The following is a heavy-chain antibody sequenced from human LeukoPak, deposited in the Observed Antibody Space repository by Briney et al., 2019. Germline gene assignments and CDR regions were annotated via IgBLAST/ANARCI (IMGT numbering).Heavy chain of an antibody. Sequence: PSETLSLTCTVSGGSISSYYWSWIRQPPGKGLEWIGYIYYSGSTNYNPSLKSRVTISVDTSKNQFSLKPSSVTAADTAVYYCARDRYGGFDYWGQGTLVTVSS. CDR1: GGSISSYY. D-gene: IGHD1-26*01. J-gene: IGHJ4*02. CDR2: IYYSGST. CDR3: ARDRYGGFDY. V-gene: IGHV4-59*01.